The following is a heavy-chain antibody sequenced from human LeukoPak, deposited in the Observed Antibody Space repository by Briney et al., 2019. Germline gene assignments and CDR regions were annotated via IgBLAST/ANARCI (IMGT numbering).Heavy chain of an antibody. D-gene: IGHD5-18*01. CDR1: GYSFTSYW. J-gene: IGHJ4*02. CDR2: ISAYNGNT. Sequence: GESLKISCKGSGYSFTSYWIGWVRQAPGQGLEWMGWISAYNGNTDYAQKFQGRVTMTTDTSTNTAYMDLRSLRSDDTAVYYCATSNHEAPALGYFDSWGQGTLVTVSS. V-gene: IGHV1-18*04. CDR3: ATSNHEAPALGYFDS.